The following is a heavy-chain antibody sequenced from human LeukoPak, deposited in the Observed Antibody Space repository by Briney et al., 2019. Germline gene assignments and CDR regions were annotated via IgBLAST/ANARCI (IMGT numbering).Heavy chain of an antibody. CDR2: IEHTGST. Sequence: SGTLSLTCAVSGGSITTRNWWSWVRQAPGKGVEGIGEIEHTGSTNYNPSLKSRVTILVDKSKNQFSLKLNSVTAADTAVYYCARVGAWDSSGYYHGDYAMDVWGQGTTVTVSS. V-gene: IGHV4-4*02. J-gene: IGHJ6*02. CDR1: GGSITTRNW. CDR3: ARVGAWDSSGYYHGDYAMDV. D-gene: IGHD3-22*01.